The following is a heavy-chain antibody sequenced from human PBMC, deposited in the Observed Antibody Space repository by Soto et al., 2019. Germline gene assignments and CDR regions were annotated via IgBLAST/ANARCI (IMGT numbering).Heavy chain of an antibody. Sequence: SLRLSCAASGFTVSSNYMSWVRQAPGKGLEWGSVSYSGGSTYYADSVKGRFTISRDNSKNTLYLQMNSLRAEDTAVYYCARDHEYYYDSSGYWSWGQGTPVTVSS. V-gene: IGHV3-53*01. CDR1: GFTVSSNY. CDR3: ARDHEYYYDSSGYWS. CDR2: SYSGGST. J-gene: IGHJ4*03. D-gene: IGHD3-22*01.